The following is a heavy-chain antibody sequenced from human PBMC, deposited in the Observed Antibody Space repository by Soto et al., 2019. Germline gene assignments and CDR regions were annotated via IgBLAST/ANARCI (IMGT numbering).Heavy chain of an antibody. CDR3: ARDGTLYDSSGYYYLY. D-gene: IGHD3-22*01. Sequence: QVQLVQSGAEVKKPGSSVKVSCKASGGTFSRYAINWVRQAPGQGLEWMGGIIPMFGTANYAQKFQGRVTITADESTNTGYMELRSLISEDTAVYYCARDGTLYDSSGYYYLYWGQGTLVTVSS. CDR2: IIPMFGTA. J-gene: IGHJ4*02. V-gene: IGHV1-69*01. CDR1: GGTFSRYA.